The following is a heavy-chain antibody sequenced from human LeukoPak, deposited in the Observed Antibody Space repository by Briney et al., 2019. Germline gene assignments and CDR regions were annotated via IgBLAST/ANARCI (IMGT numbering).Heavy chain of an antibody. J-gene: IGHJ4*02. CDR2: MNPNSGNT. V-gene: IGHV1-8*01. Sequence: ASVKVSCKASGYTFTSYDINWVRQATGQGLEWMGWMNPNSGNTGYAQKFQGRVTMTRNTSISTAYMELSSLRAEDTAVYYCAKDISLYYYGSGSYDYWGQGTLVTVSS. D-gene: IGHD3-10*01. CDR1: GYTFTSYD. CDR3: AKDISLYYYGSGSYDY.